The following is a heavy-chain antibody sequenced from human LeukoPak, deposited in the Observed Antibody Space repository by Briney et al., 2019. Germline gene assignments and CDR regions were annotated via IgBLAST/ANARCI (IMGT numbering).Heavy chain of an antibody. V-gene: IGHV4-59*08. D-gene: IGHD1-1*01. J-gene: IGHJ3*02. CDR2: IYYSGST. CDR1: GGSISTYY. CDR3: AVNLTRHTFDI. Sequence: SETLSLTCTVSGGSISTYYWSWIRQSPGKGLEWIGSIYYSGSTNYNPSLKSRVTISVDTSKNQYSLELSSVTAADTAVYYCAVNLTRHTFDIWGQGTMVTVSS.